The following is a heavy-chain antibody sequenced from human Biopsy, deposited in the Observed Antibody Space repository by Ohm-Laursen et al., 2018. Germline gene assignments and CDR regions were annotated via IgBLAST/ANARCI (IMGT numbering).Heavy chain of an antibody. J-gene: IGHJ4*02. D-gene: IGHD3-10*01. CDR3: ARDWSSGRYLEY. V-gene: IGHV4-31*03. CDR2: IHYSGNT. CDR1: GVSINTGGYY. Sequence: SQTLSLTCTVSGVSINTGGYYWTWIRQHPGTGLEWIGYIHYSGNTLYNPSLKSRLTISVDTSRNQFSLKLSSVTAADTAVYYCARDWSSGRYLEYWGQGSQVTVSS.